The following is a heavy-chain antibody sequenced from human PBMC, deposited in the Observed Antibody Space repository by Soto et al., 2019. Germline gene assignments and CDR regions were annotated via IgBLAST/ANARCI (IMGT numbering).Heavy chain of an antibody. V-gene: IGHV3-74*01. CDR3: ARVLNGQWYFDY. D-gene: IGHD6-19*01. Sequence: PGGSLRLSCGASGFTFSSYWMHWVRQAPGKGLVWVSRVNTDESRTSYADSVKGRFTISRDNAKNTLYLQMNSLRAEDTVVYYCARVLNGQWYFDYWGQGTQVTVSS. CDR1: GFTFSSYW. J-gene: IGHJ4*02. CDR2: VNTDESRT.